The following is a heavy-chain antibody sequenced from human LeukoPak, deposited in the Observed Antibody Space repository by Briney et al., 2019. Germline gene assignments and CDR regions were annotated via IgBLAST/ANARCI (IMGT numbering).Heavy chain of an antibody. J-gene: IGHJ4*02. D-gene: IGHD3-16*01. CDR1: GYSISSGYY. V-gene: IGHV4-38-2*02. CDR3: ARDRPVAYSDYVWGSFQDY. CDR2: IYHSGST. Sequence: SETLSLTCTVSGYSISSGYYWGWIRPPPGKGLEWIGSIYHSGSTYYNPSLKSRVTISVDTSKNQFSLKLRSVTAADTAVYYCARDRPVAYSDYVWGSFQDYWGQGTLVTVSS.